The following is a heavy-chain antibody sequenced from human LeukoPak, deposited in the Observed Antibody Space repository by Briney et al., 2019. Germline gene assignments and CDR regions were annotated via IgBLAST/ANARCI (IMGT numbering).Heavy chain of an antibody. D-gene: IGHD6-13*01. CDR3: AKDLSSIAAAVTPLDY. Sequence: GGSLRLSCAASGFTFSSYAMSWVRQAPGKGLEWVSAINGSGGSKYYADSVKGRFTISRDNSKNTLYLQMNSLRAEDTAVYYCAKDLSSIAAAVTPLDYWGQGTLVTVSS. J-gene: IGHJ4*02. CDR1: GFTFSSYA. V-gene: IGHV3-23*01. CDR2: INGSGGSK.